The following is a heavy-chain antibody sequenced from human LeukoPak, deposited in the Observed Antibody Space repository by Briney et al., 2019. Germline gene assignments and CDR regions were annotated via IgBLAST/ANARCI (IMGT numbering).Heavy chain of an antibody. CDR2: ISYDGSNK. CDR3: ASFPLWFGELFADY. J-gene: IGHJ4*02. D-gene: IGHD3-10*01. V-gene: IGHV3-30-3*01. Sequence: PGRSLRLSCAASGFTFSSYAMHWVRQAPGKGLEWVAVISYDGSNKYYADSVKGRLTISRDNSKNTLYLQMNSLRAEDTAVYYCASFPLWFGELFADYWGQGTLVTVSS. CDR1: GFTFSSYA.